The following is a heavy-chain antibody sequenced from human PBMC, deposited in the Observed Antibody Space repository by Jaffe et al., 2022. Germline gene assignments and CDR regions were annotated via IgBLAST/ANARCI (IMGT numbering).Heavy chain of an antibody. Sequence: QVQLQESGPGLVKPSQTLSLTCTVSGGSISSGSYYWSWIRQPAGKGLEWIGRIYTSGSTNYNPSLKSRVTISVDTSKNQFSLKLSSVTAADTAVYYCARGNRLGELSSVYYYMDVWGKGTRVTVSS. V-gene: IGHV4-61*02. D-gene: IGHD3-16*02. CDR2: IYTSGST. CDR3: ARGNRLGELSSVYYYMDV. J-gene: IGHJ6*03. CDR1: GGSISSGSYY.